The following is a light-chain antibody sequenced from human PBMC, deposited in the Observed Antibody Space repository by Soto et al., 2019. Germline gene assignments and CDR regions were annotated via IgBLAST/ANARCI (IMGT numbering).Light chain of an antibody. Sequence: EIVLTQSPGTLSLSPGERATLSCRASQSVSSSYLAWYQQKPGQAPRLIIYGASSRATGIPDRFSGSGSGTDFTLTISRLAPEDFAVYYCQQYGSSPMYTFGQGTKLEIK. CDR1: QSVSSSY. J-gene: IGKJ2*01. CDR3: QQYGSSPMYT. CDR2: GAS. V-gene: IGKV3-20*01.